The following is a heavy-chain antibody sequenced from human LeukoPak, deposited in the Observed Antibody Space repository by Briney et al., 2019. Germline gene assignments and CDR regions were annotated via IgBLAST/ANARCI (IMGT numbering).Heavy chain of an antibody. D-gene: IGHD6-19*01. CDR1: GYTFTSYG. Sequence: GASVKVSCKASGYTFTSYGISWVRQAPGQGLEWMGWISAYNGNTNYAQKLQGRVTMTTDTSTSTAYMGLRSLRSDDTAVYYCAREEKPGPGIAVAGTNYWGQGTLVTVSS. CDR2: ISAYNGNT. J-gene: IGHJ4*02. V-gene: IGHV1-18*01. CDR3: AREEKPGPGIAVAGTNY.